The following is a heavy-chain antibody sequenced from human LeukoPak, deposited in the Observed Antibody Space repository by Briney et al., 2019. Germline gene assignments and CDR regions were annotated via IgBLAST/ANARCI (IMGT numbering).Heavy chain of an antibody. Sequence: GGSLRLSCAASGFTFSSYEMNWVRKAPGKGLEWVSYISSSGSTIYYADSVKGRFTISRDNDKNSLYLQMNSLRAEDTAVYYCARAGEYYDILTGYYYYYGMDVWGQGTTVTVSS. CDR3: ARAGEYYDILTGYYYYYGMDV. J-gene: IGHJ6*02. D-gene: IGHD3-9*01. CDR1: GFTFSSYE. V-gene: IGHV3-48*03. CDR2: ISSSGSTI.